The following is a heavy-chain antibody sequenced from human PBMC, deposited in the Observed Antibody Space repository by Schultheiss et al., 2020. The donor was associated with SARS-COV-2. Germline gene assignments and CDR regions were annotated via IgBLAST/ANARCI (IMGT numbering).Heavy chain of an antibody. D-gene: IGHD2-15*01. CDR3: ASTSDIVVAVATA. V-gene: IGHV4-31*03. CDR1: GGSISRSGYY. Sequence: SQTLSLTCTVSGGSISRSGYYWGWIRQSPGKGLEWIGYIYYSGDTSYNPSLKSRLTISVDTSKNQFSLKLSSVTAADTAVYYCASTSDIVVAVATAWGQGTLVTVSS. J-gene: IGHJ1*01. CDR2: IYYSGDT.